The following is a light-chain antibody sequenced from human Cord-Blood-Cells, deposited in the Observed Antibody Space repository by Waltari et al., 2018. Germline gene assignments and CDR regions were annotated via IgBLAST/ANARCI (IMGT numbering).Light chain of an antibody. V-gene: IGLV2-11*01. CDR2: DGS. CDR3: CSYAGSYTYV. CDR1: SSDVGGYNY. J-gene: IGLJ1*01. Sequence: QSALTQPRSVSGSPGQSVTISCTGTSSDVGGYNYVSWYQQHPGKAPKLMIYDGSKPLSGVPVRFSGSKSLNTASLTISGLQAEDEADYYCCSYAGSYTYVFGTGTKVTVL.